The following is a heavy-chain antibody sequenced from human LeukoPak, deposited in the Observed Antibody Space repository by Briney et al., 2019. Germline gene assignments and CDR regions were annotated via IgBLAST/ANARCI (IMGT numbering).Heavy chain of an antibody. CDR1: GVSISSSNW. Sequence: SETLSLTCAVSGVSISSSNWWSWVRQPPGKGLEWIGEIYHSGSTNYNPSLKSRVTISVDKSKNQFSLKLSSVTAADTAVYYCASYVVGSGSYIPQYAFDIWGQGTMVTVSS. CDR2: IYHSGST. D-gene: IGHD3-10*01. CDR3: ASYVVGSGSYIPQYAFDI. V-gene: IGHV4-4*02. J-gene: IGHJ3*02.